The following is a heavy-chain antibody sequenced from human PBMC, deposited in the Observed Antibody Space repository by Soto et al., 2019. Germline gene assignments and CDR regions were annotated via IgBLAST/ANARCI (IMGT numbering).Heavy chain of an antibody. CDR2: INHSGNT. V-gene: IGHV4-34*01. CDR1: GASLSDNY. Sequence: PSETLSLTCAVYGASLSDNYCNWLRQPPGKGLEWIGEINHSGNTNYNPSLRSRVTISVDTSKNQFSLKLSSVTAADTAVYYCARKPVGYSSSYFDYWGQGTLVTVSS. CDR3: ARKPVGYSSSYFDY. J-gene: IGHJ4*02. D-gene: IGHD6-13*01.